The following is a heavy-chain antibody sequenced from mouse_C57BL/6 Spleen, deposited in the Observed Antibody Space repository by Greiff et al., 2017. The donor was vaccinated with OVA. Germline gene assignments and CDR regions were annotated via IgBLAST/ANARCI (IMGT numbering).Heavy chain of an antibody. CDR2: IDPSDSYT. J-gene: IGHJ4*01. CDR1: GYTFTSYW. CDR3: ARGPQMDY. D-gene: IGHD6-1*01. V-gene: IGHV1-50*01. Sequence: QVQLQQPGAELVKPGASVKLSCKASGYTFTSYWMQWVKQRPGQGLEWIGEIDPSDSYTNYNQKFKGKATLTVDTSSSTAYMQLSSLTSEDSAVYYCARGPQMDYWGQGTSVTVSS.